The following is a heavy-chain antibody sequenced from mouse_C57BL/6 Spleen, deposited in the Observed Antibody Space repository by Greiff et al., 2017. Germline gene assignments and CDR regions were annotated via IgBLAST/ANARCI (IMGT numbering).Heavy chain of an antibody. CDR1: GYTFTDYY. CDR3: ARSITTVVAKGY. D-gene: IGHD1-1*01. J-gene: IGHJ2*01. V-gene: IGHV1-19*01. Sequence: VQLQQPGPVLVKPGASVKMSCKASGYTFTDYYMNWVKQSHGKSLEWIGVINPYNGGTSYNQKFKGKATLTVDKSSSTAYMELNSLTSEDSAVYYCARSITTVVAKGYWGQGTTLTVSS. CDR2: INPYNGGT.